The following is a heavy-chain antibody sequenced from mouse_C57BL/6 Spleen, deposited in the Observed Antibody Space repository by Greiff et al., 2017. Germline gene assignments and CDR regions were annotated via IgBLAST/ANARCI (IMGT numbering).Heavy chain of an antibody. CDR3: ARLYDYDGYAMDY. CDR2: ISSGSSTI. CDR1: GFTFSDYG. Sequence: DVMLVESGGGLVKPGGSLKLSCAASGFTFSDYGMHWVRQAPEKGLEWVAYISSGSSTIYYADTVKGRFTISRDNAKNTLFLQMTSLRSEDTAMYYCARLYDYDGYAMDYWGQGTSVTVSS. J-gene: IGHJ4*01. D-gene: IGHD2-4*01. V-gene: IGHV5-17*01.